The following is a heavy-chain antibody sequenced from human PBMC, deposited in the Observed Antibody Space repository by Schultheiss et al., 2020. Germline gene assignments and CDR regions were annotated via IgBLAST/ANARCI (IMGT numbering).Heavy chain of an antibody. CDR1: GGSISSYY. CDR2: IYYSGST. D-gene: IGHD6-13*01. CDR3: ARSGYTTGTVYYFDH. Sequence: SETLSLTCTVSGGSISSYYWSWIRQPPGKGLEWIGSIYYSGSTYYNPSLKSRVTISVDTSKNQFSLKLSSVTAADTAVYYCARSGYTTGTVYYFDHWGQGTLVTVSS. J-gene: IGHJ4*02. V-gene: IGHV4-59*04.